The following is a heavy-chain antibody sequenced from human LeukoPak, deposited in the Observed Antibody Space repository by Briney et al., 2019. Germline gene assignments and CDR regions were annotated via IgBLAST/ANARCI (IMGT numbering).Heavy chain of an antibody. CDR3: ARGDGYDSSGYLAPYYYDY. J-gene: IGHJ4*02. CDR1: GYTFTSYD. Sequence: GASVKVSCKASGYTFTSYDINWVRQATGQGLEWMGIINPSGGSTSYAQKFQGRVTMTRDMSTSTVYMELSSLRSEDTAVYYCARGDGYDSSGYLAPYYYDYWGQGTLVTVSS. V-gene: IGHV1-46*01. CDR2: INPSGGST. D-gene: IGHD3-22*01.